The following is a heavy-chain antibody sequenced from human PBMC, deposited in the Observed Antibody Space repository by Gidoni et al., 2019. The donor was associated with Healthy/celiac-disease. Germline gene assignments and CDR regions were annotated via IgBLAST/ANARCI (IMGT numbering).Heavy chain of an antibody. J-gene: IGHJ5*02. CDR1: GFSLSNARMG. CDR3: ARKADRYCSGGSCYAFDP. CDR2: IFSNDEK. V-gene: IGHV2-26*01. D-gene: IGHD2-15*01. Sequence: QVTLKESGPVLVKPTETPTLTCTVSGFSLSNARMGVSWIRQPPGKALEWLAHIFSNDEKSYSTSLKSRLTISKDTSKSQVVLTMTNMDPVDTATYYCARKADRYCSGGSCYAFDPWGQGTLVTVSS.